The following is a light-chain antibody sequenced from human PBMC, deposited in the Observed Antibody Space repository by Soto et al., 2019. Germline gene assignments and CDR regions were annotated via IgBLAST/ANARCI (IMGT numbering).Light chain of an antibody. CDR3: QHYNSDPWT. Sequence: DIEVTQSPSTLSASVGDRVTITCRASQTIRRWLAWYQQRPGKAPKVLIYDASTVESGVPARFSGSGSETEFTLTISSLQPEDSATYYCQHYNSDPWTFGQGTKVDIK. V-gene: IGKV1-5*01. CDR2: DAS. CDR1: QTIRRW. J-gene: IGKJ1*01.